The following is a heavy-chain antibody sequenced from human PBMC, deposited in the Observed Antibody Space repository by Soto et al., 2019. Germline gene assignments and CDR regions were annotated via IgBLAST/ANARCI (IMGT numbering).Heavy chain of an antibody. CDR1: GFTFSSYG. J-gene: IGHJ4*02. Sequence: GGSLRLSCAASGFTFSSYGMHWVRHAPGKGLEWVAVISYDGSNKYYADSVKGRFTISRDNSKNTLYLQMNSLRAEDTAVYYCAKEGVRFLEWLLLSFFDYWGQGTLVTVS. D-gene: IGHD3-3*01. V-gene: IGHV3-30*18. CDR3: AKEGVRFLEWLLLSFFDY. CDR2: ISYDGSNK.